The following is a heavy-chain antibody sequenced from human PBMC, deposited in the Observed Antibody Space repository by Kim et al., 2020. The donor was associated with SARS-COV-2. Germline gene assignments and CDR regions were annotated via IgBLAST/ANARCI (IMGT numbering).Heavy chain of an antibody. CDR3: ARGYSSGPYPT. CDR2: VYFGGNT. D-gene: IGHD6-19*01. J-gene: IGHJ4*02. CDR1: GGSLSSYY. Sequence: SETLSLTCQISGGSLSSYYWTWIRQPPGKGLEWIGCVYFGGNTNYNPSLKSRVTISVDTSKTQFSLKLTSLTAADTAVYYCARGYSSGPYPTWGQGSLVTVSS. V-gene: IGHV4-59*13.